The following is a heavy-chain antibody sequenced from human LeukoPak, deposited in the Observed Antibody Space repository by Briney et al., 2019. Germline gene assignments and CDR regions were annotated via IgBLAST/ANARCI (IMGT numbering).Heavy chain of an antibody. CDR1: GFTFSSYA. CDR3: AKGDNYYDSSGYYLSKALFDY. CDR2: LSYDGSKK. Sequence: GRSLRLSCGASGFTFSSYAMHWVRQAPGKGLEWVAVLSYDGSKKYYGDPVKGRFTISRDNSKNTVYLQMNSLRAEDTAVYYCAKGDNYYDSSGYYLSKALFDYWGQGTLVTVSS. J-gene: IGHJ4*02. D-gene: IGHD3-22*01. V-gene: IGHV3-30*18.